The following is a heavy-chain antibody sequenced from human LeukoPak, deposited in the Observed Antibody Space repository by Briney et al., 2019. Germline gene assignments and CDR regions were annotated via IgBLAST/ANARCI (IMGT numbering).Heavy chain of an antibody. Sequence: SETLSLTCTVSGGSISSGSYYWSWIRQPAGKGLEWIGRIYTSGSTNYNPSLKSRVTMSVDTSKNQFSLKLSSVTAADTAVYYCARGVKSGSSGFEDYWGQGTLVTVSS. CDR3: ARGVKSGSSGFEDY. CDR1: GGSISSGSYY. D-gene: IGHD6-19*01. J-gene: IGHJ4*02. CDR2: IYTSGST. V-gene: IGHV4-61*02.